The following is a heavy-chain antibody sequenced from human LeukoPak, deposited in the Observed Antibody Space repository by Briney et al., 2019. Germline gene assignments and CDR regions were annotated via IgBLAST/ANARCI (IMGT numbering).Heavy chain of an antibody. CDR1: GGSFSGYY. D-gene: IGHD3-22*01. J-gene: IGHJ3*02. Sequence: SSETLSLTCAVYGGSFSGYYWSWIRQPPGKGLEWIGEINHSGSTNYNPSLKSRVTISVDTSKNQFSLKLSSVTAADTAVYYCARAHWDYYDSEKHDAFDIWGQGTMVTVSS. CDR3: ARAHWDYYDSEKHDAFDI. CDR2: INHSGST. V-gene: IGHV4-34*01.